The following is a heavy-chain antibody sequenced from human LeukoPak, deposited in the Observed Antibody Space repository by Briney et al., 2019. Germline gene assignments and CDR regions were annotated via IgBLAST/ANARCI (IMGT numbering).Heavy chain of an antibody. CDR1: WFWVSRNY. CDR2: IYSGGRT. D-gene: IGHD3-10*01. V-gene: IGHV3-53*05. Sequence: GGYLIRPGAGAWFWVSRNYMAVVGQAPGKRLEWVSVIYSGGRTDYADSVKGRFTISRDSSKNTLYLQRNSLRAEDTAVYYCTRDVIRGTNLGYWGQGTLVTVSS. J-gene: IGHJ4*02. CDR3: TRDVIRGTNLGY.